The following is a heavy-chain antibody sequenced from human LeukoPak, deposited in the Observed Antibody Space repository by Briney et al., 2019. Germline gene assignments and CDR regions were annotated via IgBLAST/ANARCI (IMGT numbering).Heavy chain of an antibody. V-gene: IGHV1-8*02. D-gene: IGHD2-15*01. Sequence: ASVKVSCKASGYAFTSYDINWVRQATGQGLEWMGWMNPNSGNTGYAQKFQGRVTINRNTSISTAYMELSSLRSEDTAVYYCARCATPRIACFDFWGQGTLVTVSS. J-gene: IGHJ4*02. CDR3: ARCATPRIACFDF. CDR1: GYAFTSYD. CDR2: MNPNSGNT.